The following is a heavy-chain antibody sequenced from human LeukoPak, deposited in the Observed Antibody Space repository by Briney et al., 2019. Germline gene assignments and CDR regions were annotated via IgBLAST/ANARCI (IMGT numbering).Heavy chain of an antibody. CDR3: ARRRYYFDY. Sequence: SETLSLTCTVSGGAISSSSYYWGWIRQPPGKGLEWIGTIHYSGSTYYNPPLKSRVTISVDTSKNQFSLKLSSVTAADTAVYYCARRRYYFDYWGQGTLVTVSS. CDR2: IHYSGST. V-gene: IGHV4-39*01. J-gene: IGHJ4*02. CDR1: GGAISSSSYY.